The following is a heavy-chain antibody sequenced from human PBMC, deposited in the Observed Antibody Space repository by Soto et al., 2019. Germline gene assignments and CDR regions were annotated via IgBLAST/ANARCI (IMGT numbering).Heavy chain of an antibody. CDR2: IYYSGSS. J-gene: IGHJ6*02. CDR1: GGSISSSSYY. D-gene: IGHD3-10*01. CDR3: ARPRGVRLWLGHGMDV. Sequence: SETLSLTCTVSGGSISSSSYYWGWIRQPPGKGLEWIGSIYYSGSSYYNPSLKSRVTISVDTSKNQFSLKLSSVTAADTALYYCARPRGVRLWLGHGMDVWGQGTTVTVSS. V-gene: IGHV4-39*01.